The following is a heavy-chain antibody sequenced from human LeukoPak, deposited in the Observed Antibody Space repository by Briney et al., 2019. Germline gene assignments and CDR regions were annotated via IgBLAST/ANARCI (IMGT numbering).Heavy chain of an antibody. CDR2: IIPIFGTA. CDR3: ARDCSGGSCYSGSGY. J-gene: IGHJ4*02. D-gene: IGHD2-15*01. V-gene: IGHV1-69*13. CDR1: GGTFSSYA. Sequence: ASVNVSFKASGGTFSSYAISWVRQAPGQGLEWMGGIIPIFGTANYAQKFQGRVTITADESTSTAYMELSSLRSEDTAVYYCARDCSGGSCYSGSGYWGQGTLVTVSS.